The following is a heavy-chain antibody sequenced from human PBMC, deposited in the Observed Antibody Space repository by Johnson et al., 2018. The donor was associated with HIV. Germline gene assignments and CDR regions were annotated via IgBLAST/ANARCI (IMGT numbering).Heavy chain of an antibody. CDR1: GFTFSSYA. V-gene: IGHV3-30*04. CDR3: AKDRGSGWYWDAFDI. Sequence: QVQLVESGGGVVQPGRSLRLSCAASGFTFSSYALHWVRQAPGKGLEWVAVISYDGNNKYCADSVKGRFTISRDNSKNTLYLQMNSLRAEDTAVYYCAKDRGSGWYWDAFDIWGQGTLVTVSS. D-gene: IGHD6-19*01. CDR2: ISYDGNNK. J-gene: IGHJ1*01.